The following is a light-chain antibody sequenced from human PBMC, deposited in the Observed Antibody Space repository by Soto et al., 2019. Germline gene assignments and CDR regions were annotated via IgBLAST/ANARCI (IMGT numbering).Light chain of an antibody. CDR1: QSVTNSF. CDR2: GIS. V-gene: IGKV3-20*01. J-gene: IGKJ2*01. CDR3: QQYSTLPHT. Sequence: ENVLTQSPGTLSLSPGERATLSCRASQSVTNSFFAWYQQKPGQAPRLLIYGISNRATGIPDRFSGSGSGTDFTLTISRLEPEDFVVYYCQQYSTLPHTFGQGTKLEVQ.